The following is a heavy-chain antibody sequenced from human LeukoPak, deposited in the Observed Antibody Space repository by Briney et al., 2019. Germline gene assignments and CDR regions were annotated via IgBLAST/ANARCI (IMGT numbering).Heavy chain of an antibody. CDR1: GFTVSINY. Sequence: LGGSLRLSSAASGFTVSINYMSWVRQAPGKGLEWVSVIDSGGSTYYADSVKGRFTISRDNSKNTLYLQMNSLRVEDTAVYYCSRGGNQYYFDYWGQGTLVTVSS. D-gene: IGHD3-10*01. CDR2: IDSGGST. CDR3: SRGGNQYYFDY. J-gene: IGHJ4*02. V-gene: IGHV3-66*01.